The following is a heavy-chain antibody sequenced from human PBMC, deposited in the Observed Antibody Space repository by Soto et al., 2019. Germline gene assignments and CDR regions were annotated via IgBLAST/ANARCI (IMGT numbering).Heavy chain of an antibody. CDR1: GGSFSGYY. V-gene: IGHV4-34*01. CDR3: ARGVHYYDSSGYLGGFDY. Sequence: SETLSLTCAVYGGSFSGYYWSWIRQPPGKGLEWIGEINHSGSTNYNPSLKSRVTISVDTSKNQFSLKLSSVTAADTAVYYCARGVHYYDSSGYLGGFDYWGQGTLVTVSS. J-gene: IGHJ4*02. CDR2: INHSGST. D-gene: IGHD3-22*01.